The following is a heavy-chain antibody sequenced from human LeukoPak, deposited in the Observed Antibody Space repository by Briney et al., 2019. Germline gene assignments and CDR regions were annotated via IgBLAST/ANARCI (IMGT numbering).Heavy chain of an antibody. V-gene: IGHV3-74*01. CDR2: INGDGSST. Sequence: GGSLRLSCAASGFSFSSYWIHWVRQAPGKGLVWVSRINGDGSSTTYADSVKGRFTVSRDNARNTLFLQMSSLRSEDTAVYYCAREHVLAEFFDYWGQGTLVTVSS. D-gene: IGHD3-16*01. CDR1: GFSFSSYW. J-gene: IGHJ4*02. CDR3: AREHVLAEFFDY.